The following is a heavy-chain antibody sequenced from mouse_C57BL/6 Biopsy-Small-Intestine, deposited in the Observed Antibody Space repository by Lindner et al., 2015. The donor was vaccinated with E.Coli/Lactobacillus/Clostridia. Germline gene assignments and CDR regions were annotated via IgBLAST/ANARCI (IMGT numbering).Heavy chain of an antibody. D-gene: IGHD1-1*01. CDR3: ALVANYAMDY. CDR2: IYYSGTI. Sequence: VQLQESGPGLVKPSQTVFLTCTVTGISITTGNYRWSWIRQSPGNKLEWIGYIYYSGTITYNPSLTSRTTITRDTPKNQFFLEMNSLTAEDTATYYCALVANYAMDYWGQGTSVTVSS. J-gene: IGHJ4*01. V-gene: IGHV3-5*01. CDR1: GISITTGNYR.